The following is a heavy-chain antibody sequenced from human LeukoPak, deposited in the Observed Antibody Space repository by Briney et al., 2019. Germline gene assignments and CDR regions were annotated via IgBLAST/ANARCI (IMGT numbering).Heavy chain of an antibody. CDR3: ARARGYGPLFDP. CDR2: IYYSVST. CDR1: GGSISSYY. Sequence: PSETLSLTCTVSGGSISSYYWSWIRQPPGKGLDWIGYIYYSVSTNYNPSLKSRVTISVDTSKNQFSLKLSSVTAADTAVYYCARARGYGPLFDPWGQGTLVTVSS. J-gene: IGHJ5*02. D-gene: IGHD3-16*01. V-gene: IGHV4-59*01.